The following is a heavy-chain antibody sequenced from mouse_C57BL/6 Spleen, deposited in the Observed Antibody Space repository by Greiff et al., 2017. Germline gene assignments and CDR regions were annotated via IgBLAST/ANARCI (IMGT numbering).Heavy chain of an antibody. D-gene: IGHD2-4*01. J-gene: IGHJ4*01. CDR1: GFTFSSYA. CDR2: ISSGGDYI. V-gene: IGHV5-9-1*02. Sequence: EVQLVESGEGLVKPGGSLKLSCAASGFTFSSYAMSWVRQTPEKRLEWVAYISSGGDYIYYADTVKGRFTISRDNARNTLYLQMSSLKSEDTAMYYCTRAIYYDYDYYAMDYWGQGTSVTVSS. CDR3: TRAIYYDYDYYAMDY.